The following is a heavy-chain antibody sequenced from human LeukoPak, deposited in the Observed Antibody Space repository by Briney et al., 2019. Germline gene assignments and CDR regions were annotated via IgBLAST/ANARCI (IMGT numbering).Heavy chain of an antibody. V-gene: IGHV1-2*02. CDR1: GYTLTAFH. CDR3: ARVGDGLNDAFDI. CDR2: INPNSGGT. D-gene: IGHD5-24*01. J-gene: IGHJ3*02. Sequence: SVKLSCKASGYTLTAFHTNWVGQAPGQGIEWMGWINPNSGGTNYAQKFQGRVTMTRDTSISTAYMELSRLRSDDTAVYYCARVGDGLNDAFDIWGQGTMVTVSS.